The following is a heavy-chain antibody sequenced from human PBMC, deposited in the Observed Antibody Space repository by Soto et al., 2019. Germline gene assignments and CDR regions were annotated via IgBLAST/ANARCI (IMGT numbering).Heavy chain of an antibody. CDR3: ARTFLGLEENWFDP. V-gene: IGHV7-4-1*02. D-gene: IGHD1-26*01. CDR2: INTNTGNP. Sequence: ASVKVSCKASGYTFTSYAMNWVRQAPGQGLEWMGWINTNTGNPTYAQGFTGRFVFSLDTSVSTAYLQISSLKAEDTAVYYCARTFLGLEENWFDPWGQGTLVTVSS. J-gene: IGHJ5*02. CDR1: GYTFTSYA.